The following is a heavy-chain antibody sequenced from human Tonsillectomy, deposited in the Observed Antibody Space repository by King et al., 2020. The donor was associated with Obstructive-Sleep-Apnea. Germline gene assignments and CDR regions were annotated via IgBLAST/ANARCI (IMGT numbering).Heavy chain of an antibody. J-gene: IGHJ4*02. Sequence: VQLVESGGGLVQPGGSLRLSCAASGFTFGTYWMSWVRQAPGKGLEGVANIKQDGSEKYYVDSVKGRFTISRDNAKNSLYLKMNSLRAEDTAVYYCAGDGKPGGYWGQGTLVTVSS. V-gene: IGHV3-7*03. CDR2: IKQDGSEK. CDR1: GFTFGTYW. CDR3: AGDGKPGGY. D-gene: IGHD1-1*01.